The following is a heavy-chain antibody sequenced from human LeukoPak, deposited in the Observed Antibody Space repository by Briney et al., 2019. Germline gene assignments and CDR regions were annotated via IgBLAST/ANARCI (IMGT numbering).Heavy chain of an antibody. D-gene: IGHD3-16*01. CDR2: TSDRGDYT. V-gene: IGHV3-23*01. J-gene: IGHJ6*02. CDR3: ARNQQLGGHSYYYYGMDV. CDR1: GFTFTSYS. Sequence: PGGSLRLSCAASGFTFTSYSMSWVRQAPGKGLEWVSGTSDRGDYTYYADSVKGRFTISRDSSKNTLYLQMNSLRADDTAIYYCARNQQLGGHSYYYYGMDVWGQGTTVTVSS.